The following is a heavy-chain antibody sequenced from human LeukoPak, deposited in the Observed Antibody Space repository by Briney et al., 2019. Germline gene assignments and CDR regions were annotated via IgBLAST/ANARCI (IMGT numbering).Heavy chain of an antibody. V-gene: IGHV1-46*01. CDR3: ARGPQKAYDIVSGSYRYHFDY. D-gene: IGHD3-16*02. CDR1: GYTFTNYY. CDR2: ISPSGAST. J-gene: IGHJ4*02. Sequence: GASVKVSCKASGYTFTNYYMHWVRQAPGQGLEWMGMISPSGASTSYAQKFQGRVTMTRDVSTSTVYMELSSLRSEDTAVYYCARGPQKAYDIVSGSYRYHFDYWGQGTLVTVSS.